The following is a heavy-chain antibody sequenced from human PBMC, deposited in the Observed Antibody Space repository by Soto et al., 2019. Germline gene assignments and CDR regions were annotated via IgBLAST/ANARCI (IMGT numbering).Heavy chain of an antibody. D-gene: IGHD3-9*01. Sequence: GESLKISCKGSGYSFTSYWIGWVRQMPGKGLEWMGIIYPGDSDTRYSPSFQGQVTISADKSISTAYLQWSSLKASDTAMYYCARQPSYDILTVYYYYYYGMDVWGQGTTVTVSS. CDR3: ARQPSYDILTVYYYYYYGMDV. CDR2: IYPGDSDT. CDR1: GYSFTSYW. J-gene: IGHJ6*02. V-gene: IGHV5-51*01.